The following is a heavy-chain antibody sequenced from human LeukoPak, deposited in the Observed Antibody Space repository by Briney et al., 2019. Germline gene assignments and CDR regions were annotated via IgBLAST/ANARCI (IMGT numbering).Heavy chain of an antibody. Sequence: SETLSLTCTVSGGSISSSNYYWGWIRQPPGKGLERIGSMYHSGSTYYNPSLKSRVTISVDTTKNQFFLKLSSETAADTAVYYCATITFGGVKGSYYFDYWGQGTLVTVSS. CDR3: ATITFGGVKGSYYFDY. J-gene: IGHJ4*02. V-gene: IGHV4-39*01. CDR1: GGSISSSNYY. CDR2: MYHSGST. D-gene: IGHD3-16*01.